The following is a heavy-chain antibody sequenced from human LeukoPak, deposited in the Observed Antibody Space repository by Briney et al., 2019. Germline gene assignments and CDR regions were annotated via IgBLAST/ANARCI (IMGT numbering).Heavy chain of an antibody. Sequence: GGSLRLSCAASGFTFSDYYMSWIRQAPGKGLEWVSAMSYSGSSTYYADSVKGRFTISRDNSKNTLYLQMNSLRAEDTAVYYCAKDRSSSFSGFLEYWGQGTLVTVSS. J-gene: IGHJ4*02. CDR2: MSYSGSST. CDR3: AKDRSSSFSGFLEY. V-gene: IGHV3-23*01. D-gene: IGHD6-6*01. CDR1: GFTFSDYY.